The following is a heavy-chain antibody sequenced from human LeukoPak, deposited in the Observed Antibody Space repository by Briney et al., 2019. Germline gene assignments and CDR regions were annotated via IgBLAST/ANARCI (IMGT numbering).Heavy chain of an antibody. J-gene: IGHJ6*04. Sequence: GGSLRLSCAASGFTFSSSGLSWVRQAPGKGLYWVSSISYSGDDTYYADSVKGRFTISRDNAKNSLYLQMNSLRAEDTAVYYCAELGITMIGGVWGKGTTVTISS. V-gene: IGHV3-23*01. D-gene: IGHD3-10*02. CDR3: AELGITMIGGV. CDR2: ISYSGDDT. CDR1: GFTFSSSG.